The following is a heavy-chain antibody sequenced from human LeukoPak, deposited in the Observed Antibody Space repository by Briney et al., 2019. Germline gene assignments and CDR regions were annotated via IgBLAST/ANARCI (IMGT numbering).Heavy chain of an antibody. V-gene: IGHV3-7*04. D-gene: IGHD1-20*01. CDR3: ARARITGKRDAFDI. CDR1: GFTFSSYW. CDR2: IKQDGSEK. Sequence: GGSLRLSCAASGFTFSSYWMSWVRQAPGKGLEWVANIKQDGSEKYYVDSVKGRFTISRDNAKNPLYLQMNSLRAEDTAVYYCARARITGKRDAFDIWGQGTMVTVSS. J-gene: IGHJ3*02.